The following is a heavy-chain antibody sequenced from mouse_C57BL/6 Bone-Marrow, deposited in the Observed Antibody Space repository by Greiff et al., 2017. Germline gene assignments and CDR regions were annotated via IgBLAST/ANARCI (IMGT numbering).Heavy chain of an antibody. Sequence: QVQLQQSGPGLVAPSPCLSISCTASGFTLTSYGVDWVRQPPGKGLEWLGVIWGGGSTNYNSALMSRLNISKDNSKRQVLLKMNSLRTDDTAMYYCSNHIYYYGSSYGYAMDYWGQGTSVTVSA. CDR1: GFTLTSYG. CDR2: IWGGGST. V-gene: IGHV2-9*01. D-gene: IGHD1-1*01. J-gene: IGHJ4*01. CDR3: SNHIYYYGSSYGYAMDY.